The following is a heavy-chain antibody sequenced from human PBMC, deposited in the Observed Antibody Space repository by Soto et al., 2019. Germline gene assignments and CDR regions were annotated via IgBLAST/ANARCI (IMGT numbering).Heavy chain of an antibody. J-gene: IGHJ6*02. CDR1: GFTFSSYA. Sequence: LRFSCAASGFTFSSYAMSWVRQAPGKGLEWVSTISGSGGNAYYADSVKGRFTISRDNSKNTLRLQMNSLRADDTAVYYCAKDGASGSYPPYYYYGMDVWGQGTTVTVSS. D-gene: IGHD1-26*01. CDR3: AKDGASGSYPPYYYYGMDV. CDR2: ISGSGGNA. V-gene: IGHV3-23*01.